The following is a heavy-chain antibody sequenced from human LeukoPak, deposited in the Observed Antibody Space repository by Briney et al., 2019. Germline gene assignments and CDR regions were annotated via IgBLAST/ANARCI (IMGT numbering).Heavy chain of an antibody. CDR3: ARDPSMITFGGVIETPYGMDV. J-gene: IGHJ6*02. Sequence: ASVKVSCRASGFTLTDYFIHWVRQAPGQGLVWLGWINPKSGATHCAQKFLGSVTMTRDTSINTAYMELSSLKSDDTAVYYCARDPSMITFGGVIETPYGMDVWGQGTTVTVSS. CDR1: GFTLTDYF. D-gene: IGHD3-16*02. CDR2: INPKSGAT. V-gene: IGHV1-2*04.